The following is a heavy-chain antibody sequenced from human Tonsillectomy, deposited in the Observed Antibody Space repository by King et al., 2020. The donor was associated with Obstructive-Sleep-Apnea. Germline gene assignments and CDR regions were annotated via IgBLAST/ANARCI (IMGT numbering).Heavy chain of an antibody. V-gene: IGHV3-74*01. D-gene: IGHD6-19*01. J-gene: IGHJ4*02. CDR2: INSDGSNT. CDR3: ARDYGYSSGWSFDY. CDR1: GFTFSNYW. Sequence: VQLVESGGCLVQPGGSLRLSCAASGFTFSNYWMHWVLQAPGKGLVWVSRINSDGSNTNYADSVKGRFTISRDNAKNTRYLQMSSLRAEDTAVYYCARDYGYSSGWSFDYWGQGTLVTVSS.